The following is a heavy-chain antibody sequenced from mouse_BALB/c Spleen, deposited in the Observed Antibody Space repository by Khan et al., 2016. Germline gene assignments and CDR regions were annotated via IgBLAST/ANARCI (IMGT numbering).Heavy chain of an antibody. CDR3: ARTYGNYGYFDV. Sequence: EVELVESGGGLVRPGGSLKLSCAASGFSFSDYYMYWVRQTPEKRLEWVATISDGGSYTYYSDSVMGRFTFSIDNAKNNLYLQMSSLKSEDTAMYYCARTYGNYGYFDVWGAGTTVTVSS. J-gene: IGHJ1*01. V-gene: IGHV5-4*02. D-gene: IGHD2-10*02. CDR1: GFSFSDYY. CDR2: ISDGGSYT.